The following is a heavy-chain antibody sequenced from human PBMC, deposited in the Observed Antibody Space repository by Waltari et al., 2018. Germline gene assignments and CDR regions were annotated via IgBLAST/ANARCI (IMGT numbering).Heavy chain of an antibody. CDR3: ARRPYSSSCSFDY. Sequence: QVQLQQWGAGLLKPSETLSLTCAVYGGSFSGYYLSWISQPPGKGLEWIGEINHSGSTNYNPSLKSRVTISVDTSKNQFSLKLSSVTAADTAVYYCARRPYSSSCSFDYWGQGTLVTVSS. D-gene: IGHD6-13*01. CDR2: INHSGST. J-gene: IGHJ4*02. V-gene: IGHV4-34*01. CDR1: GGSFSGYY.